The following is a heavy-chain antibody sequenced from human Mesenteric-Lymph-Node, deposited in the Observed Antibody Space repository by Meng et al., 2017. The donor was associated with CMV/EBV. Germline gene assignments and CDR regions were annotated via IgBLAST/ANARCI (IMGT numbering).Heavy chain of an antibody. J-gene: IGHJ1*01. D-gene: IGHD6-13*01. CDR1: GGSFSGYY. CDR2: INHSGST. Sequence: TCAVYGGSFSGYYWSWIRQPPGKGLEWIGEINHSGSTNYNPSLKSRVTISADTSKNQFSLKLSSVTAADTAVYYCARDAAAAGGNLQHWGQGTLVTVSS. CDR3: ARDAAAAGGNLQH. V-gene: IGHV4-34*01.